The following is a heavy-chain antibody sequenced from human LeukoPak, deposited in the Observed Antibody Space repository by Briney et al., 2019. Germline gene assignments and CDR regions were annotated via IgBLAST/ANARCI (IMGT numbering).Heavy chain of an antibody. D-gene: IGHD6-13*01. CDR1: GFTFSSYS. J-gene: IGHJ4*02. CDR3: ARDPGYSSSWYRGYFDY. Sequence: GGPLRLSCAASGFTFSSYSMNWVRQAPGKGLEWVSSISSSSSYIYYADSVKGRFTISRDNAKNSLYLQMNSLRAEDTAVYYCARDPGYSSSWYRGYFDYWGQGTLVTVSS. CDR2: ISSSSSYI. V-gene: IGHV3-21*01.